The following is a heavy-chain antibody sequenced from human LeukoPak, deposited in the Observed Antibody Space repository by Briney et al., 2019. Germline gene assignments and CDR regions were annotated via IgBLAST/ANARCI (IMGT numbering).Heavy chain of an antibody. V-gene: IGHV3-11*05. CDR1: GFTFSDYY. J-gene: IGHJ4*02. CDR2: ISGNSGDI. CDR3: TRDPRRLDY. Sequence: PGGSLRLSCTVSGFTFSDYYMTWVRQAPGKGLDWLSYISGNSGDINYLDSVRGRFTISRDNAKNSLYLQMNSLRVEDTAVYYCTRDPRRLDYLGQGTLVTVSS.